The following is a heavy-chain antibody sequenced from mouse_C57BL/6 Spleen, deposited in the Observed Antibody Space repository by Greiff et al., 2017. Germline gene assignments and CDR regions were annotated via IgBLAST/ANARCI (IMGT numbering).Heavy chain of an antibody. CDR3: ARHPYGSSNYFDY. CDR1: GFTFSSYT. Sequence: EVKLMESGGGLVKPGGSLKLSCAASGFTFSSYTMSWVRQTPEKRLEWVATISGGGGNTYYPDSVKGRFTISRDNAKNTLYLQMSSLRSEDTALYYCARHPYGSSNYFDYWGQGTTLTVSS. D-gene: IGHD1-1*01. CDR2: ISGGGGNT. J-gene: IGHJ2*01. V-gene: IGHV5-9*01.